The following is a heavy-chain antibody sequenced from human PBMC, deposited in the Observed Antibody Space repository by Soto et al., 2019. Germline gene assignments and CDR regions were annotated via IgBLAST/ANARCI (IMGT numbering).Heavy chain of an antibody. Sequence: EVQLLESGGGLVQPGGSLRLSCAASGFVFSSYAMSWVRQAPGKGLEWVSAISGSGTTAYYADYVKGRFIFSRDNPKNTMYMKMNSLRAEDTAVYFCAKTTDGWFSAFEIWGQGTVVTVS. V-gene: IGHV3-23*01. CDR3: AKTTDGWFSAFEI. CDR1: GFVFSSYA. D-gene: IGHD6-19*01. J-gene: IGHJ3*02. CDR2: ISGSGTTA.